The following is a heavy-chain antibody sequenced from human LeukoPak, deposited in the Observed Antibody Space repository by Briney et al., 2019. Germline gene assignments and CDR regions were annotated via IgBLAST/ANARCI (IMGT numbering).Heavy chain of an antibody. J-gene: IGHJ4*02. Sequence: GGSLRLSCAASGFTFSSYAMSWVRQAPGKGLEWVSAISGGGVNTYYGDSVKGRFTISRDNSKNTLYLQMNSLRDEDTAVFYCAKALYSGSYTYYFDFWGQGTLVTVSS. V-gene: IGHV3-23*01. CDR3: AKALYSGSYTYYFDF. D-gene: IGHD1-26*01. CDR1: GFTFSSYA. CDR2: ISGGGVNT.